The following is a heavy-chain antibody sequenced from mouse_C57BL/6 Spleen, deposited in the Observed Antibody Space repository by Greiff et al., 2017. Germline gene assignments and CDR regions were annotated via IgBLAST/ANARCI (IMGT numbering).Heavy chain of an antibody. V-gene: IGHV1-82*01. CDR3: ARDWDLYWYFGV. Sequence: QVQLQESGPELVKPGASVKISCKASGYAFSSSWMNWVKQRPGKGLEWIGRIYPGDGDTIYNGKFKGKATLTADKSSSTAYMQLSSLTSEDSAVCFCARDWDLYWYFGVWGTGTTVTVSS. J-gene: IGHJ1*03. CDR1: GYAFSSSW. D-gene: IGHD4-1*01. CDR2: IYPGDGDT.